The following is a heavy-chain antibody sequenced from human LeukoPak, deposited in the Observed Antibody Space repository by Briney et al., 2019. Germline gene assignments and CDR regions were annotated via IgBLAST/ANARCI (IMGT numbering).Heavy chain of an antibody. Sequence: PGGSLRLSCAASGFAFRNYDMIWVRQAPGGGLEWVSGITTDGSGAYYADSVKGRFTVSRDNSKNTVFLQMNSLRGEDAAIYYCSKGVLGAGSLLEYFQHWGQGTLVTVSS. V-gene: IGHV3-23*01. D-gene: IGHD3-10*01. CDR3: SKGVLGAGSLLEYFQH. CDR2: ITTDGSGA. CDR1: GFAFRNYD. J-gene: IGHJ1*01.